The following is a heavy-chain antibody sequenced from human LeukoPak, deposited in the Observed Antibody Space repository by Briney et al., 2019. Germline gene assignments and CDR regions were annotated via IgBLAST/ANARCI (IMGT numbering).Heavy chain of an antibody. CDR2: ISGSGDST. Sequence: GGCLRLSCAASGFTFSSYAMSWVRQAPGKGLEWVSAISGSGDSTYYAVSVKGRFTSSRDNSKNTLYLQMNSLRAEDTAVYYCAKSEAPGYSSSCNDYWGQGTLVTVSS. D-gene: IGHD6-13*01. J-gene: IGHJ4*02. CDR3: AKSEAPGYSSSCNDY. CDR1: GFTFSSYA. V-gene: IGHV3-23*01.